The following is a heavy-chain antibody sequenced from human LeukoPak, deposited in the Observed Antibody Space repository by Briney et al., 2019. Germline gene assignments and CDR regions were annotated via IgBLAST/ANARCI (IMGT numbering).Heavy chain of an antibody. CDR1: GFMFSSNW. V-gene: IGHV3-7*03. CDR2: IKEDGTET. CDR3: ARDRRHVDY. Sequence: PGGSLRLSCAASGFMFSSNWMSWVRLAPGKGLEWVANIKEDGTETYYVDSVKGRFTISRDNAKNSLYLQMNSLRVEDTAVYYCARDRRHVDYWGQGTLVTVSS. J-gene: IGHJ4*02.